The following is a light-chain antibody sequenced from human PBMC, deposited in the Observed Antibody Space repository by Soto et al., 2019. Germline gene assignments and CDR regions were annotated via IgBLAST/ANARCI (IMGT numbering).Light chain of an antibody. CDR3: QQYNSFALT. Sequence: DIQMTQSPSTLSASVGDRVTITCRASQYISTWLAWYQQKPGKAPKLLIYDASSLQSGVPSRFSGSASGTEFTLTITSLQPDDFATYYCQQYNSFALTFGGGTKVDIK. CDR2: DAS. V-gene: IGKV1-5*01. CDR1: QYISTW. J-gene: IGKJ4*01.